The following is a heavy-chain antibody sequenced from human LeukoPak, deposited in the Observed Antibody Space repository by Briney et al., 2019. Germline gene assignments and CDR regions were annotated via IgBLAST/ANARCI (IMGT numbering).Heavy chain of an antibody. CDR2: MHSVGTT. Sequence: GGSLRLSCAASGFTVNTNYMSWVRQAPGKGLEWVSIMHSVGTTYYADSVKGRFTFSRDNSKNTLCLQMNNLRAEDTAVYYCARDGSSGRGYYYYYGMDVWGEGTTVTVSS. J-gene: IGHJ6*04. D-gene: IGHD1-26*01. CDR3: ARDGSSGRGYYYYYGMDV. CDR1: GFTVNTNY. V-gene: IGHV3-53*01.